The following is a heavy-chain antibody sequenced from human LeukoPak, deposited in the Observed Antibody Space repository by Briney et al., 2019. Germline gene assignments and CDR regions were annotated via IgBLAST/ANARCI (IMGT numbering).Heavy chain of an antibody. Sequence: SETLSLTCTVSGGSISSGSYYWSWIRQPAGKGLEWIGRIYTSGSTNYNPSLKSRVTISVDTSKNQFSLKLSSVTAADTAVYYCARGQGEQVGATSYYYYGMDVWGQGTTVTVSS. J-gene: IGHJ6*02. CDR3: ARGQGEQVGATSYYYYGMDV. CDR2: IYTSGST. V-gene: IGHV4-61*02. CDR1: GGSISSGSYY. D-gene: IGHD1-26*01.